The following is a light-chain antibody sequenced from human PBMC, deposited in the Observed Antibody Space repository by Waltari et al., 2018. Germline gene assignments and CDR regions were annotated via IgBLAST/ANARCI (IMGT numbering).Light chain of an antibody. J-gene: IGKJ1*01. CDR1: QSVSSY. CDR3: QQRSNWSWT. V-gene: IGKV3-11*01. Sequence: EIVFTQSPATLSLSPVERATPSCRDSQSVSSYLAWYQQKPGQAPRLLIFDASNRATGIPARFSGSGSGTDFTLTISSLEPEDFAVYYCQQRSNWSWTFGQGTKVEIK. CDR2: DAS.